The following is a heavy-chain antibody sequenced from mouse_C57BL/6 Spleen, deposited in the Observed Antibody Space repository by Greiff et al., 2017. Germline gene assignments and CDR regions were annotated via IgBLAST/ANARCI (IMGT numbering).Heavy chain of an antibody. D-gene: IGHD3-2*02. CDR3: ARKTAQAVGYAMDY. Sequence: VQLQQSGPELVKPGASVKISCKASGYSFTGYYMNWVKQSPEKSLEWIGEINPSTGGTTYNQKFKAKATLTVDKSSSTAYMQLKSLTSEDSAVYYCARKTAQAVGYAMDYWGQGTSVTVSS. J-gene: IGHJ4*01. CDR1: GYSFTGYY. V-gene: IGHV1-42*01. CDR2: INPSTGGT.